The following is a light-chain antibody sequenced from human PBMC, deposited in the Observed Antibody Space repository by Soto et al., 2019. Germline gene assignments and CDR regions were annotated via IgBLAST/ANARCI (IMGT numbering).Light chain of an antibody. J-gene: IGKJ3*01. CDR2: GAS. CDR3: QQYGSSVT. V-gene: IGKV3-20*01. CDR1: QSVSSSY. Sequence: EIVLTQSPGTLSLSPGERATLSCRASQSVSSSYLAWYQQKPGQAPRLLIYGASSRATSIPDRFSGSGSGTDFTLTISRLEPEDFAVYYGQQYGSSVTFGPGTKVDI.